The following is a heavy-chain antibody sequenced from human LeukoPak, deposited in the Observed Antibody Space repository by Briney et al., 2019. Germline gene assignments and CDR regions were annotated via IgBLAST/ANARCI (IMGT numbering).Heavy chain of an antibody. CDR2: IYTSGST. CDR3: ARYQLPHNWFDP. D-gene: IGHD2-2*01. J-gene: IGHJ5*02. Sequence: SETLSLTCIVSVGTISSYYWSWIRQPPGKGLEWIGYIYTSGSTNYNPSLRSRVTISVDTSKNQFSRKLSAVTAADTAVYYCARYQLPHNWFDPWGQRTLVTVSS. CDR1: VGTISSYY. V-gene: IGHV4-4*09.